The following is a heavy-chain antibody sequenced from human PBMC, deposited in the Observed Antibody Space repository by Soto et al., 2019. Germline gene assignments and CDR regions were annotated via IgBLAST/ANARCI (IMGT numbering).Heavy chain of an antibody. Sequence: ASVKVSCKTSRYIFTGYYMHWVRQAPGQGLEWMGWINPNSGDTNYAQRFKGRVSMTSDTSINTAYLELSRLRPGDTAVFFCAKSHSAYHYHAMDAWGQGTTATVSS. CDR2: INPNSGDT. V-gene: IGHV1-2*02. CDR3: AKSHSAYHYHAMDA. CDR1: RYIFTGYY. J-gene: IGHJ6*02.